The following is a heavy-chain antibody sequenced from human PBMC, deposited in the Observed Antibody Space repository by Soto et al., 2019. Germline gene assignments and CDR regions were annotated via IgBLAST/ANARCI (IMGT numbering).Heavy chain of an antibody. D-gene: IGHD2-2*01. CDR2: IYHSGST. V-gene: IGHV4-38-2*01. J-gene: IGHJ6*02. CDR1: CYSISSGYY. CDR3: ARDCTSTTCYLYYYGMDV. Sequence: SETLSLTCAVSCYSISSGYYWGWIRQPPGKGLEWIGSIYHSGSTYYNPSLKSRVTISVDTSKNQFSLKLSSVTAADTAVYYCARDCTSTTCYLYYYGMDVWGQGTTVTVSS.